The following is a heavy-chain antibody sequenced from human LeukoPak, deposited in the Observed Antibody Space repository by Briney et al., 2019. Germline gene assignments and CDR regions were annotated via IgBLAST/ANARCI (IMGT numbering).Heavy chain of an antibody. Sequence: GASVKVSCKTSGYTFTDHYIHWIRQTPRGGLEWLGWINPQRGSTDSSQKFQGGLTMTRDTSINTAYKELFSLTSDDTAIYYCARSTLIMIRGVVDYWGQGSLVAVTS. CDR2: INPQRGST. CDR1: GYTFTDHY. D-gene: IGHD3-10*01. CDR3: ARSTLIMIRGVVDY. V-gene: IGHV1-2*02. J-gene: IGHJ4*02.